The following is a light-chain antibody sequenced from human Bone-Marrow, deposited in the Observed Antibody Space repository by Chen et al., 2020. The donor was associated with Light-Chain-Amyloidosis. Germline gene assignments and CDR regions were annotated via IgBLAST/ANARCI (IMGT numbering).Light chain of an antibody. J-gene: IGLJ1*01. CDR1: SSDVGGDNH. V-gene: IGLV2-14*01. Sequence: QSALTQPAPASGPPGQSITISCTGTSSDVGGDNHVSWYQQHPDKAPKLMIYEVPNRPSWVPDRFSGYKSDNTAALTISGLQTEDEADYFCSSYTMTNTLVFGSGTRVTV. CDR2: EVP. CDR3: SSYTMTNTLV.